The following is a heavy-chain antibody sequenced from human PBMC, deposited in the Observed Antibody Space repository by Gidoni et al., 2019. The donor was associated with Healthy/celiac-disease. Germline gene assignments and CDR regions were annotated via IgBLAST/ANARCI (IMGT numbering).Heavy chain of an antibody. Sequence: QVQLRESGPGLVKPSETLSLTCTVSGGSISSYYWSWIRQPPGKGLEWIGYIYYSGSTNYNPSLKSRVTISVDTSKNQFSLKLSSVTAADTAVYYCARRDRAAAGIDYWGQGTLVTVSS. V-gene: IGHV4-59*08. CDR2: IYYSGST. J-gene: IGHJ4*02. CDR1: GGSISSYY. D-gene: IGHD6-13*01. CDR3: ARRDRAAAGIDY.